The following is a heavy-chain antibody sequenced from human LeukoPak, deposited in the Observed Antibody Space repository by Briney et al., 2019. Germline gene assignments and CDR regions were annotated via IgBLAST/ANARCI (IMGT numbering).Heavy chain of an antibody. Sequence: PSETLSLTCTVSGGSISSSSYYWGWIRQPPGKGLEWIGSIYYSGSTYYNPSLKSRVTISVDTSKNQFSLKLNSVTAADTAVYYCARDAAEDYGDYDSYYFDYWGQGTLVTVSS. V-gene: IGHV4-39*07. D-gene: IGHD4-17*01. J-gene: IGHJ4*02. CDR3: ARDAAEDYGDYDSYYFDY. CDR1: GGSISSSSYY. CDR2: IYYSGST.